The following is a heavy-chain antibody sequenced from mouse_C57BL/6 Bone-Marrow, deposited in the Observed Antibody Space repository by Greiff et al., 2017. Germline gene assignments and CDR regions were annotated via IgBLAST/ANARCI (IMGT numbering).Heavy chain of an antibody. CDR2: ISNLAYSI. J-gene: IGHJ4*01. D-gene: IGHD1-1*01. CDR1: GFTFSDYG. V-gene: IGHV5-15*01. CDR3: ARHLYGSSSYYYAMDY. Sequence: EVKLVESGGGLVQPGGSLKLSCAASGFTFSDYGMAWVRQAPRKGPEWVAFISNLAYSIYYADTVTGRFTISRENAKNTLYLEMSSLRSEDTAMYYCARHLYGSSSYYYAMDYWGQGTSVTVSS.